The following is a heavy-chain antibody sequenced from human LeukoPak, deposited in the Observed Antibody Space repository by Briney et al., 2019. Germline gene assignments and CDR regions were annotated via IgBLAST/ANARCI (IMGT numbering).Heavy chain of an antibody. CDR2: INHSGST. CDR3: ARQKYRSGRPSVPRRYWYFDL. D-gene: IGHD6-19*01. Sequence: SETLSLTCAVYGGSFSGYYWSWIRQPPGKGLEWIGEINHSGSTNYNPSLKSRVTISVDTSKNQFSLKLSSVTAADTAVYYCARQKYRSGRPSVPRRYWYFDLWGRGTLVTVSS. J-gene: IGHJ2*01. V-gene: IGHV4-34*01. CDR1: GGSFSGYY.